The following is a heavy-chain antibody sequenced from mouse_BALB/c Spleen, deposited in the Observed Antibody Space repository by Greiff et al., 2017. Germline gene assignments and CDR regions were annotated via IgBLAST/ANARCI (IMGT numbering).Heavy chain of an antibody. CDR1: GFSLTGYG. V-gene: IGHV2-6-7*01. Sequence: VQLQESGPGLVAPSQSLSITCTVSGFSLTGYGVNLVRQPPGKGLEWLGMIWGDGSTDYNSALKSRLSISKDNSKSQVFLKMNSLQTDDTARYYGDRDEYGYGDYAMDYWGQGTSVTVSS. D-gene: IGHD2-2*01. CDR3: DRDEYGYGDYAMDY. CDR2: IWGDGST. J-gene: IGHJ4*01.